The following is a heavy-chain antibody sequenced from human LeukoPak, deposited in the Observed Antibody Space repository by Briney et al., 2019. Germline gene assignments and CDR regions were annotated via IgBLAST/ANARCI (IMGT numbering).Heavy chain of an antibody. J-gene: IGHJ4*02. CDR3: ARDLIGRMGIAVAGDFDY. CDR2: INAGNGNT. CDR1: GGTFSSYA. V-gene: IGHV1-3*01. D-gene: IGHD6-19*01. Sequence: ASVKVSCKASGGTFSSYAISWVRQAPGQGLEWMGWINAGNGNTKYSQKFQGRVTITRDTSASTAYMELSSLRSEDTAVYYCARDLIGRMGIAVAGDFDYWGQGTLVTVSS.